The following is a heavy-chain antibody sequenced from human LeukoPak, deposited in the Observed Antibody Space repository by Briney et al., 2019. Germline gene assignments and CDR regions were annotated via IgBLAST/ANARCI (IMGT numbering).Heavy chain of an antibody. Sequence: GGSLRLSCAASGFTFSTYSMNWVRQAPGKGLEWVSSISGSSLYMHYADSMKGRFTISRDNAKNSLYLQMNSLRDEDTAVYYCAGSLRGGGWYMYWGQGTLVTVSS. J-gene: IGHJ4*02. CDR1: GFTFSTYS. CDR2: ISGSSLYM. D-gene: IGHD6-19*01. V-gene: IGHV3-21*01. CDR3: AGSLRGGGWYMY.